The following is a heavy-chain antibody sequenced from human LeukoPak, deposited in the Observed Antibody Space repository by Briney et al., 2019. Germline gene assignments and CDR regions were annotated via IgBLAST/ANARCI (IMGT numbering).Heavy chain of an antibody. Sequence: PGGSLRLSCAASGFNFNSYGMHWVRQAPGKGLEWVTFIRYDGSNKYYADSVKGRFTISRDNAKNSLYLQMNSLRAEDTAVYYCARGLWFGELGYDYWGQGTLVTVSS. V-gene: IGHV3-30*02. CDR2: IRYDGSNK. CDR3: ARGLWFGELGYDY. D-gene: IGHD3-10*01. J-gene: IGHJ4*02. CDR1: GFNFNSYG.